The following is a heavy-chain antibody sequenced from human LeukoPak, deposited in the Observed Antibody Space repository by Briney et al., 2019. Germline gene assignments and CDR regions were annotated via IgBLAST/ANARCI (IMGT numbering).Heavy chain of an antibody. D-gene: IGHD3-10*01. J-gene: IGHJ4*02. CDR2: ISYEGKNK. CDR1: GFIFGRYG. V-gene: IGHV3-30*18. CDR3: AKEKDYYVSGSNSD. Sequence: PGRSLRLSCAAFGFIFGRYGMHWVRQAPGKGLEWVAVISYEGKNKYYADSVKGRFTISRDNSKNTLYLEVNSLRPEDTAVYFCAKEKDYYVSGSNSDWGQGTLVTVSS.